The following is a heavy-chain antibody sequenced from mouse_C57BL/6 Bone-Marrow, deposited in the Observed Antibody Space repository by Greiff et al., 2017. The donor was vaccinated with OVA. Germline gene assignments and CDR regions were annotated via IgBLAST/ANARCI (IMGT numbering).Heavy chain of an antibody. CDR3: ARHDYYYGIFYAMDY. D-gene: IGHD1-1*01. V-gene: IGHV5-6*02. Sequence: DVMLVESGGDLVKPGGSLKLSCAASGFTFSSYGMSWVRQTPDKRLEWVATISSGGRYTYYPDSVKGRFTIPRDNAKNTLSLHMSSLKSEDTAMYYCARHDYYYGIFYAMDYWGQGTSVTVSS. CDR2: ISSGGRYT. J-gene: IGHJ4*01. CDR1: GFTFSSYG.